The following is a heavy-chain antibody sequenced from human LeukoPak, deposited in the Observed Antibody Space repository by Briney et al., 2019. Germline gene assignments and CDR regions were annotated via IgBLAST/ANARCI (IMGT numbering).Heavy chain of an antibody. J-gene: IGHJ5*02. V-gene: IGHV1-69*06. CDR3: ARDIDYTVTTEERWFDP. Sequence: ASVKVSCKASGGTFSSYAISWVQQAPGQGLEWMGGIIPIFGTANYAQKFQGRVTITADKSTSTAYMELSSLSSEDTAVYYCARDIDYTVTTEERWFDPWGQGTLVTVSS. CDR2: IIPIFGTA. D-gene: IGHD4-17*01. CDR1: GGTFSSYA.